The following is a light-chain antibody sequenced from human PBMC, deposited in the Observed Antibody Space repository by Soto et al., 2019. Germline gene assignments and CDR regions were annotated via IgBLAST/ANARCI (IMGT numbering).Light chain of an antibody. V-gene: IGLV2-11*01. CDR1: SSDVGGYKY. CDR2: DVS. Sequence: SVLTKPRSVSGSPGQSVTISCNGTSSDVGGYKYVSWYQQHPGKAPKLMIYDVSKRPSGVPDRFSGSKSGNTASLTISGLQAEDEADYYCCSYAGSYTFYVFGTGTKVTVL. J-gene: IGLJ1*01. CDR3: CSYAGSYTFYV.